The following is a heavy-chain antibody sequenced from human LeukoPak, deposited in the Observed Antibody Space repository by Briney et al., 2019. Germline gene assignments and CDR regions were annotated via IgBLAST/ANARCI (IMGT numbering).Heavy chain of an antibody. CDR2: IYYSGST. CDR3: ARVSPVAGGY. V-gene: IGHV4-39*07. Sequence: SETLSLTFTVSGGSISSSSYYWGWIRQPPGKGLEWIGSIYYSGSTYYNPSLKSRVTISVDTSKNQFSLKLSSVTAADTAVYYCARVSPVAGGYWGQGTLVTVSS. J-gene: IGHJ4*02. CDR1: GGSISSSSYY. D-gene: IGHD6-19*01.